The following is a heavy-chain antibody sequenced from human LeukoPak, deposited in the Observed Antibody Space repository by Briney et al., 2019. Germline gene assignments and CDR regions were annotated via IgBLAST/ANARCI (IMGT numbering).Heavy chain of an antibody. D-gene: IGHD2-15*01. V-gene: IGHV1-46*01. J-gene: IGHJ4*02. CDR3: AKDVGPVLFDY. CDR1: GYTFTSYY. CDR2: INPSGGST. Sequence: ASVKVSCKASGYTFTSYYMHWVRQAPGQGLEWMGIINPSGGSTSYAQKFQGRVTMTRDTSTSTVYMELSSLSVEDTAVYHCAKDVGPVLFDYWGQGTLVTVSS.